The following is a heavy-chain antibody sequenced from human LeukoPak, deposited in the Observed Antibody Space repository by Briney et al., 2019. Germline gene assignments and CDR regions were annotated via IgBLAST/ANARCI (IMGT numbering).Heavy chain of an antibody. Sequence: SVKVSCKASGGTFSSYAISWVRQAPGQGLEWMGRIIPILGIANYAQKFRGRVTITADKSTSTAYMELSSLRSEDTAVYYCARGYCSGGSCYWPFDYWGQGTLVTVSS. J-gene: IGHJ4*02. CDR3: ARGYCSGGSCYWPFDY. CDR1: GGTFSSYA. D-gene: IGHD2-15*01. CDR2: IIPILGIA. V-gene: IGHV1-69*04.